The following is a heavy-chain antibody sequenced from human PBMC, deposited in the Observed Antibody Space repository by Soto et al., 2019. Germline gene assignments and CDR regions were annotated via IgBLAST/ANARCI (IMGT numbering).Heavy chain of an antibody. D-gene: IGHD6-19*01. J-gene: IGHJ6*02. CDR3: AREGEQWMVQYYYYGMDV. CDR1: CGSITIVDNS. CDR2: IYYNGNT. V-gene: IGHV4-31*03. Sequence: ALSLTCIVSCGSITIVDNSWRWILQHPGKDLEWIGNIYYNGNTYYNPSLKNRVIISLDTTKSQFSLKLSSVTAADTAVYYCAREGEQWMVQYYYYGMDVWGQGTTVTVSS.